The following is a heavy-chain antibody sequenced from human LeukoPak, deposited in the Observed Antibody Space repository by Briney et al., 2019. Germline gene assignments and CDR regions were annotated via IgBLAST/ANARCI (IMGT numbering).Heavy chain of an antibody. CDR2: IIPIFGSP. CDR3: AGFFYDSSNDAFDV. V-gene: IGHV1-69*13. D-gene: IGHD3-22*01. J-gene: IGHJ3*01. CDR1: GGAFTFTSYA. Sequence: ASVKVSCKASGGAFTFTSYAISWVRQAPGQGLEWMGGIIPIFGSPRYAQKFQGRVTITADESTRTVYMDLSSLRSEDTAVHYCAGFFYDSSNDAFDVWDQGTMVTVSS.